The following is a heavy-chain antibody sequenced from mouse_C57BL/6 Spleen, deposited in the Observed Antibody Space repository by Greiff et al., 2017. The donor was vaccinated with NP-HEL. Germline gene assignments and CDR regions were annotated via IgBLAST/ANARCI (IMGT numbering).Heavy chain of an antibody. J-gene: IGHJ2*01. Sequence: EVHLVESGGGLVKPGGSLKLSCAASGFTFSSYAMSWVRQTPEKRLEWVATISDGGSYTYYPDNVKGRFTISRDNAKNNLYLQMSHLKSEDTAMYYCARDKDGRYFDYWGQGTTLTVSS. CDR1: GFTFSSYA. CDR2: ISDGGSYT. V-gene: IGHV5-4*01. CDR3: ARDKDGRYFDY.